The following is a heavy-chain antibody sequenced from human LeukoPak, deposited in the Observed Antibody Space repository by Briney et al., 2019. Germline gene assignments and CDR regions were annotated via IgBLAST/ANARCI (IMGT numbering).Heavy chain of an antibody. CDR3: AREARSSGSFDY. J-gene: IGHJ4*02. CDR2: ISYDGSNK. Sequence: GGSLRLSCAASGFTFSSYGMHWVRQAPGKGLEWVAVISYDGSNKYYADSVKGRFTISRDNSKNMVYLQMNSLRAEDTAVYYCAREARSSGSFDYWGQGTLVTVSS. D-gene: IGHD6-19*01. V-gene: IGHV3-30*03. CDR1: GFTFSSYG.